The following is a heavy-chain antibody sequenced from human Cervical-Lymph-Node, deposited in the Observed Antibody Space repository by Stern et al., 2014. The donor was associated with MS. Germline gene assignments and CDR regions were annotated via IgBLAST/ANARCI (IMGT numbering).Heavy chain of an antibody. D-gene: IGHD1-14*01. CDR3: ARHSIKGYNCFDT. CDR2: ISAYNGNT. Sequence: QDQFVQSGAELKKPGASVKVSCKASGFALTSAGISWVRQAPGQGLEWMGWISAYNGNTNYAQRCQDRVNMTTDTSTSTAYMELRSLRSDDTAVYYCARHSIKGYNCFDTWGQGTLVTVSS. CDR1: GFALTSAG. V-gene: IGHV1-18*01. J-gene: IGHJ5*02.